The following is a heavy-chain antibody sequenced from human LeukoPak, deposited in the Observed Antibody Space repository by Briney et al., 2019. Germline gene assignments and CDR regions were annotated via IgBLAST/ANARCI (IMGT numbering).Heavy chain of an antibody. Sequence: TSETLSLTCSVSGGSVSSDSYSWTWIRQPPGKGLEWIGHIYDNRISNYNPSLTSRVIISADTSKNQFSLRLRFATAADTAVYYCARDKDIYYGSGRFDPWGQGTLVTVSS. CDR3: ARDKDIYYGSGRFDP. CDR2: IYDNRIS. D-gene: IGHD3-10*01. CDR1: GGSVSSDSYS. J-gene: IGHJ5*02. V-gene: IGHV4-61*01.